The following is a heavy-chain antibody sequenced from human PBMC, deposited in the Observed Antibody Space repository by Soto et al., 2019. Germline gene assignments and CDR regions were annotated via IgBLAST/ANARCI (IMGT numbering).Heavy chain of an antibody. V-gene: IGHV3-30-3*01. D-gene: IGHD4-17*01. Sequence: QVQLVESGGGVVQPGRSLRLSCAASGFTFSSYAMHWVRQAPGKGLEWVAVISYDGSNKYYADSVKGRFTISRDNSKNTLYLQMNSLRAKDTAVYYCARDPTFRYGDRFDYWGQGTLVTVSS. CDR2: ISYDGSNK. CDR3: ARDPTFRYGDRFDY. CDR1: GFTFSSYA. J-gene: IGHJ4*02.